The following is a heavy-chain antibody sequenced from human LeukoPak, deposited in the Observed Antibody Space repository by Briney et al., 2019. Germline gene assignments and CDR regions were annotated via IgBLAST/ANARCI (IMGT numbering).Heavy chain of an antibody. CDR2: INHSGST. D-gene: IGHD3-10*01. CDR1: GGSFSGYY. Sequence: SETLSLTCAVYGGSFSGYYWSWIRQPPGKGLEWIGEINHSGSTNYNPSLKSRVTISVDTSKNQFFLKLSSVTAADTAVYYCARISSMVRGVITKFDYWGQGTLVTVSS. V-gene: IGHV4-34*01. CDR3: ARISSMVRGVITKFDY. J-gene: IGHJ4*02.